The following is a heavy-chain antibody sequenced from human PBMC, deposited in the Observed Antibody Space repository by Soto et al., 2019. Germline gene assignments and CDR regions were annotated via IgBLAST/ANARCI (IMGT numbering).Heavy chain of an antibody. CDR1: GGTFSSYA. CDR3: ARYSSGWYDYFYYGMDV. Sequence: QVQLVQSGAEVKKPGSSVKVSCKASGGTFSSYAISWVRQAPEQGLEWMGGIIPIFGTANYAQKFQGRVTITADESTSTAYMELSSLRSEDTAVYYCARYSSGWYDYFYYGMDVWGQGTTVTVSS. D-gene: IGHD6-19*01. CDR2: IIPIFGTA. J-gene: IGHJ6*02. V-gene: IGHV1-69*01.